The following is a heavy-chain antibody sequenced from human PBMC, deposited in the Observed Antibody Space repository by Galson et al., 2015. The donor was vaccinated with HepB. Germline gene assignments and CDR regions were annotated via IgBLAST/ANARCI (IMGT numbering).Heavy chain of an antibody. D-gene: IGHD2-21*02. J-gene: IGHJ4*02. CDR3: ARDQLAYCGGDCYQDY. CDR2: ISSSGSTI. Sequence: SLRLSCAASGFTFSDYYMSWIRQAPGKGLEWVSYISSSGSTIYYADSVKGRFTISRDNAKNSLYLQMNSLRAEDTAVYYCARDQLAYCGGDCYQDYWGQGTLVTVSS. V-gene: IGHV3-11*01. CDR1: GFTFSDYY.